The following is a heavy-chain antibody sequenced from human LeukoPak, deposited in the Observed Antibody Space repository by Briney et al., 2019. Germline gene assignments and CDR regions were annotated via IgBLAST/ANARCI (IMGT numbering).Heavy chain of an antibody. CDR2: IKHDGSEK. J-gene: IGHJ4*02. Sequence: GGSLRLSCTASGFIFSTYWMTWVRQAPGKGLAWVANIKHDGSEKYYVDSVKGRFSISRDNAKNSLYLQMNSLSAEDTAIYYCAKDFGRSAYDRPFDYWGQGTLVTVSS. D-gene: IGHD5-12*01. V-gene: IGHV3-7*03. CDR3: AKDFGRSAYDRPFDY. CDR1: GFIFSTYW.